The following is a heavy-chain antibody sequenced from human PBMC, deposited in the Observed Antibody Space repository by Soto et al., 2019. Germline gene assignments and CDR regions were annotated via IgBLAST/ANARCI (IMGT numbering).Heavy chain of an antibody. V-gene: IGHV1-69*01. J-gene: IGHJ6*02. Sequence: QVQLVQSGAEVKKPGSSVKVSCKASGGTFGNFTISWVRQAPGQGLEWMGGIIPLFQTAKYALKFQGRVKITADESTTNAYMELNNLRSQDTAVHYCARWSHWNPLYYSGMDVWGQGTTVIVSS. CDR2: IIPLFQTA. CDR3: ARWSHWNPLYYSGMDV. CDR1: GGTFGNFT. D-gene: IGHD1-1*01.